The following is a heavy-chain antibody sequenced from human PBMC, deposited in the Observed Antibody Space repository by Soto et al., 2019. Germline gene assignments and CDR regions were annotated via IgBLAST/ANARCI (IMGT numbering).Heavy chain of an antibody. CDR1: GFTFDDYA. D-gene: IGHD3-9*01. Sequence: EVQLVESGGGLVQPGRSLRLSCEASGFTFDDYAMHWVRQAPGKGLEWVSGISWNSRSIGYADSVKGRFTTSRDSAKNSLYLQMRTLRPGDTVFYYCARVDSQDFDWMQPFGLWGQGTLVTVSS. J-gene: IGHJ5*02. CDR2: ISWNSRSI. CDR3: ARVDSQDFDWMQPFGL. V-gene: IGHV3-9*01.